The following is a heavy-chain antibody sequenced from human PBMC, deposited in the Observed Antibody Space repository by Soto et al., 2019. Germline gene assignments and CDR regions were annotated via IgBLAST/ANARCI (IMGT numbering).Heavy chain of an antibody. CDR1: GYTFTSYG. CDR2: ISAYNGNT. V-gene: IGHV1-18*04. D-gene: IGHD2-15*01. CDR3: ERVVTRRIAEY. J-gene: IGHJ4*02. Sequence: ASVRVSCKASGYTFTSYGISWVRQAPGQGLEWMGWISAYNGNTNYAQKLQGRVTMTTDTYTSTAYMELRSLRSDDTAVYYCERVVTRRIAEYWGQGTPVTVSS.